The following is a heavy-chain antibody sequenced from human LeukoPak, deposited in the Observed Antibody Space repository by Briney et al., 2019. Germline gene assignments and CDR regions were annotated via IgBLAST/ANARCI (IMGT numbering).Heavy chain of an antibody. V-gene: IGHV1-69*01. D-gene: IGHD5-18*01. CDR1: GGTFSSYA. CDR3: ARGIQLWYTFGY. CDR2: IIPIFGTA. Sequence: SVKVSCKASGGTFSSYAISWVRQAPGQGLEWMGGIIPIFGTANYAQKFQGRVTITADESTSTAYMELNSLRSEDTAVYYCARGIQLWYTFGYWGQGTLVTVSS. J-gene: IGHJ4*02.